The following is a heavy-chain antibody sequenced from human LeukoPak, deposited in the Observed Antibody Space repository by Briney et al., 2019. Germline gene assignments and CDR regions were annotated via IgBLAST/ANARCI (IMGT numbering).Heavy chain of an antibody. CDR2: MNPNSGNT. D-gene: IGHD2-8*01. J-gene: IGHJ4*02. CDR1: GSTFTSYD. V-gene: IGHV1-8*03. CDR3: ARGRTVYAHFDY. Sequence: ASVEVSCKAPGSTFTSYDINWVRQATGQRLEWMGWMNPNSGNTGYAQKFQGRVTITRNTSISTAYMELSSLGSEDTAVYYCARGRTVYAHFDYWGQGTLVTVSS.